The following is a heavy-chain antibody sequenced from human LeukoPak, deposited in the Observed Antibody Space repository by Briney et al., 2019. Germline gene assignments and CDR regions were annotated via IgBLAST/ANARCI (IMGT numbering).Heavy chain of an antibody. D-gene: IGHD3-10*01. CDR1: GYTFTSYG. CDR2: ISAYNGNT. CDR3: ARGGLTESVDY. Sequence: ASVNVSCKSSGYTFTSYGFTWVRQPPGQGLEWMGWISAYNGNTNYVQKLQGRVTMSTDTSTSTGYMELRSLRSDDTAVYYCARGGLTESVDYWGQGTLVTVSS. J-gene: IGHJ4*02. V-gene: IGHV1-18*01.